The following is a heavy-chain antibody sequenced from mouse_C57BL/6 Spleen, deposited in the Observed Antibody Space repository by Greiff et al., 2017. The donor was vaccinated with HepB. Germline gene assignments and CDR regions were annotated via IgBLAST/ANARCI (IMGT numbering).Heavy chain of an antibody. Sequence: EVQLQQSVAELVRPGASVKLSCTASGFNIKNTYMHWVKQRPEQGLEWIGRIDPANGNTKYAPKFQGKATITADTSSNTAYLQLSSLTSEDTAIYYCARGCYYGSSFPYYFDYWGQGTTLTVSS. CDR2: IDPANGNT. V-gene: IGHV14-3*01. J-gene: IGHJ2*01. D-gene: IGHD1-1*01. CDR3: ARGCYYGSSFPYYFDY. CDR1: GFNIKNTY.